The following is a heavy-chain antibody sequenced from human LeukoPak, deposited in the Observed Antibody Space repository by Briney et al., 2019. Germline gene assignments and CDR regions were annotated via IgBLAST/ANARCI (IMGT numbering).Heavy chain of an antibody. CDR3: ARHVYDILTGYYFDY. D-gene: IGHD3-9*01. V-gene: IGHV4-39*01. CDR2: IYYSGST. Sequence: PSETLSLTCTVSGGSISSSSYYWGWIRQPPGKGREWIGSIYYSGSTYYNPSLKSRVTISVDTSKNQFSLKLSPVTAADTAVYYCARHVYDILTGYYFDYWGQGTLVTVSS. CDR1: GGSISSSSYY. J-gene: IGHJ4*02.